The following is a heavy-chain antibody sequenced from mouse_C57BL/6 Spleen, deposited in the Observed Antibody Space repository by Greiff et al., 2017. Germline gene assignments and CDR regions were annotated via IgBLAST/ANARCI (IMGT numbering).Heavy chain of an antibody. CDR1: GYTFTSYW. V-gene: IGHV1-55*01. CDR3: ARGYGYDWDWFAY. CDR2: IYPGSGST. D-gene: IGHD2-2*01. Sequence: VQLQQPGAELVKPGASVKMSCKASGYTFTSYWITWVKQRPGQGLEWIGDIYPGSGSTNYNEKFKSKATLTVDTSSSTAYMQLSSLTSEDSAVYYCARGYGYDWDWFAYWGQGTLVTVSA. J-gene: IGHJ3*01.